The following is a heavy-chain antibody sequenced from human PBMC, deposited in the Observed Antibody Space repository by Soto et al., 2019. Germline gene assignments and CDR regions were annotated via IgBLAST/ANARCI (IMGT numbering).Heavy chain of an antibody. V-gene: IGHV4-31*03. Sequence: QVQLQESGPGLVKPSQTLSLTCTVSGGSISSGGYYWSWIRQHPGKGLEWIGYIYYSGSTYYNPSLKSRVTISVDTSKNQFSLKLSSVTAADTAVYYCAREGLLWFGDAYYYYGMDVWGQGTTVTVSS. CDR1: GGSISSGGYY. CDR2: IYYSGST. CDR3: AREGLLWFGDAYYYYGMDV. D-gene: IGHD3-10*01. J-gene: IGHJ6*02.